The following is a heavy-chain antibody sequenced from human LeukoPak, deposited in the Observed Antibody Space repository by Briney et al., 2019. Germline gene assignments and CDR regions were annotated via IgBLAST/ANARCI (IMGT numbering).Heavy chain of an antibody. CDR2: ISWNSVSI. CDR1: RFSPDDYA. Sequence: GRSLRHSSAAPRFSPDDYAMCWVRPIPQKRLWWVSGISWNSVSIGYADSVKGRFTISRDNVKNSLYLQMNSLRAEDMAFYYCARGRSYHYMDVWGKGTTVTVSS. J-gene: IGHJ6*03. D-gene: IGHD2-15*01. V-gene: IGHV3-9*02. CDR3: ARGRSYHYMDV.